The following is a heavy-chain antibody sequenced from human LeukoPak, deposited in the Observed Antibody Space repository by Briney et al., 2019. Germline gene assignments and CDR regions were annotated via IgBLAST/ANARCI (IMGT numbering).Heavy chain of an antibody. D-gene: IGHD2-2*01. J-gene: IGHJ4*02. CDR2: ISSSGGST. V-gene: IGHV3-23*01. CDR3: AKDIVVVPAASDY. CDR1: GFTFSSYA. Sequence: PGGSLRLSCAASGFTFSSYAMSWVRQAPGKGLEWVSAISSSGGSTYYADSVKGRFTISRDNSKNTLYLQMNSLRAEDTAVYYCAKDIVVVPAASDYWGQGTLVTVSS.